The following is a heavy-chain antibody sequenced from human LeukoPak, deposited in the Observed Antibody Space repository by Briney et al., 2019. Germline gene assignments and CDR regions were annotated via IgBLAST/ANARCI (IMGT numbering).Heavy chain of an antibody. Sequence: GGPLRLSCAASGFTFSSYGMDWVRQAPGEGLEWVAIISYDGDNKYYADSVKGRFTISRDNSKNTLYLQMSSLRAEDTAVYYCAKARLGITDAFDIWGQGTMVTVSS. CDR2: ISYDGDNK. J-gene: IGHJ3*02. CDR1: GFTFSSYG. V-gene: IGHV3-30*18. CDR3: AKARLGITDAFDI. D-gene: IGHD3-22*01.